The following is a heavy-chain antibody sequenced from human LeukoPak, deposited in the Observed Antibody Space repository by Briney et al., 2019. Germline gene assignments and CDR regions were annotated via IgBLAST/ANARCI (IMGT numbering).Heavy chain of an antibody. CDR3: ARSRGGIHYGLNFFAS. J-gene: IGHJ4*02. V-gene: IGHV4-39*02. CDR1: GGSISSSGYF. CDR2: IQYRGTT. Sequence: PSETLSLTCTVSGGSISSSGYFWGWIRQPPGEGLGWIGSIQYRGTTYFNPSLNIRVSISVDPSKHHFSLNVRSVPAADPAMYYCARSRGGIHYGLNFFASWGQGTLVSVSS. D-gene: IGHD3-10*01.